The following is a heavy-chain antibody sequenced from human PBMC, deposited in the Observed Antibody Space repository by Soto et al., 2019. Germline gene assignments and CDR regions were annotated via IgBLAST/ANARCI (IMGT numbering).Heavy chain of an antibody. CDR1: GGTFSSYA. Sequence: QVQLVQSGAEVKKPGSSVKVSCKASGGTFSSYAISWVRQAPGQGLEWMGGIIPIFGTANYAQKFQGRVRIAADESTGTAYIELGSLGSEDTAGYYCASRTMLAPYYYYDGMDVWGQGTTVTVSS. D-gene: IGHD3-10*02. CDR2: IIPIFGTA. CDR3: ASRTMLAPYYYYDGMDV. J-gene: IGHJ6*02. V-gene: IGHV1-69*01.